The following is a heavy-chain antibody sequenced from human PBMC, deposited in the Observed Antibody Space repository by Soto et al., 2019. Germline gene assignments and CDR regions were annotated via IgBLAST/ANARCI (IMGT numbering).Heavy chain of an antibody. CDR2: ISAHNGNT. CDR1: GYDFTTYG. CDR3: ARGRYGDY. V-gene: IGHV1-18*01. Sequence: QVHLVQSGAEVKNPGASVKVSCKGSGYDFTTYGITWVRQAPGQGLEWMAWISAHNGNTNYAPNLQGRVTVTRDTSTSTAYIELRSQRSDDTAVYYCARGRYGDYWGQGALVTVSS. D-gene: IGHD1-1*01. J-gene: IGHJ4*02.